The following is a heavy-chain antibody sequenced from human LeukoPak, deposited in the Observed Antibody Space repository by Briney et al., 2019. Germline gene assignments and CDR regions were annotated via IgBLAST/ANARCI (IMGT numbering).Heavy chain of an antibody. D-gene: IGHD6-19*01. Sequence: PGGSLRLSCAAAGVTFSSYATSLVRQTPGKGLEWVSGISDGGGSTYYADSVKGRFTISRDNSKNTLYLQMNSLRAEDTAIYYCAKMPVSYSSGWSTFDYWGQGTLVTVSS. CDR2: ISDGGGST. CDR1: GVTFSSYA. J-gene: IGHJ4*02. V-gene: IGHV3-23*01. CDR3: AKMPVSYSSGWSTFDY.